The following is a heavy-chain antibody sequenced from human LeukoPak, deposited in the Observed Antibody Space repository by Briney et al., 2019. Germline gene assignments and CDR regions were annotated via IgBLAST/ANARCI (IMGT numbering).Heavy chain of an antibody. J-gene: IGHJ4*02. D-gene: IGHD3-22*01. CDR2: IKQDGSEK. Sequence: GGSLRLSCAASGFTFSSYWMSWVRQAPGKGLEWVANIKQDGSEKYYVDSVKGRFTISRDNAKNSLYLQMNSLRAEDTAVYYCARKGYDGSGYYPHLVCYFDYWGQGTLVTVSS. CDR1: GFTFSSYW. CDR3: ARKGYDGSGYYPHLVCYFDY. V-gene: IGHV3-7*01.